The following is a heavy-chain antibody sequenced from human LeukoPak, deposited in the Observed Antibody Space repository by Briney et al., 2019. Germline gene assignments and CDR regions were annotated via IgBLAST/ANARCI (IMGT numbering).Heavy chain of an antibody. CDR3: ATYSGTSSNYYYLDV. Sequence: ASVKVSCKASGNTFATYYIHWVRQAPAQGLEWMGIINPTGVSTTYPQRLQGRVTMTRDASTSTVHMELMTLRSEDTAVYYCATYSGTSSNYYYLDVWGTGTTVTVSS. V-gene: IGHV1-46*04. CDR1: GNTFATYY. CDR2: INPTGVST. J-gene: IGHJ6*03. D-gene: IGHD1-26*01.